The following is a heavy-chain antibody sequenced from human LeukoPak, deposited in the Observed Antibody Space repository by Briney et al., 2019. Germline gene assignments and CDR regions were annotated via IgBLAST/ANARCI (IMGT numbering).Heavy chain of an antibody. CDR1: GFTFSSYA. J-gene: IGHJ5*02. V-gene: IGHV3-23*01. CDR2: ISGSGGST. Sequence: GGSLRLSCAASGFTFSSYAMSWVRQAPGKGLEWVSAISGSGGSTYYADSVKGRFTISRDNSKNTLYLQMNSLRAEDTAVYYCAKDNAIAGTRGWFDPWGQGTLVTVSS. CDR3: AKDNAIAGTRGWFDP. D-gene: IGHD1-7*01.